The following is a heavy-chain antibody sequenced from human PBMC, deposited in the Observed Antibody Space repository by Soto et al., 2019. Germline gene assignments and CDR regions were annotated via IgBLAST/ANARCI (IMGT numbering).Heavy chain of an antibody. CDR3: ARAIAGGNSWFYYYGMDV. CDR2: IIPIFATA. J-gene: IGHJ6*02. D-gene: IGHD2-21*02. V-gene: IGHV1-69*06. Sequence: QVQLVQSGAEVKKPGSSLKVSCKASGGTFNSYAISWVRQAPGQGLEWMGGIIPIFATANYAQKFKGRVTITADKSTSTAYMELSSLRSEDTAVYYCARAIAGGNSWFYYYGMDVWGQGTTVSVSS. CDR1: GGTFNSYA.